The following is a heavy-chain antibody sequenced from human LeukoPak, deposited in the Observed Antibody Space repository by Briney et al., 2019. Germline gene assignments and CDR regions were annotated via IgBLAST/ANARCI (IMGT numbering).Heavy chain of an antibody. CDR1: GGSISSSSYY. Sequence: SETLSLTCTVSGGSISSSSYYWGWLRQPPGTGLEWLGSIYYSGSTYYNPSLKSRVTISVDTSKNQFSLKLSSVTAADTAVYYCARLPRAGSSIVGVSRKFYFDYWGQGTLVTVSS. V-gene: IGHV4-39*07. CDR2: IYYSGST. CDR3: ARLPRAGSSIVGVSRKFYFDY. D-gene: IGHD1-26*01. J-gene: IGHJ4*02.